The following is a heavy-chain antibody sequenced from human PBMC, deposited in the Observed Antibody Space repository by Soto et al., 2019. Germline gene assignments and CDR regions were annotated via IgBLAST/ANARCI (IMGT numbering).Heavy chain of an antibody. D-gene: IGHD6-13*01. CDR1: GYSFTGNY. CDR2: ISPRSVGT. CDR3: ARGGYSSSYYGYDY. V-gene: IGHV1-2*04. Sequence: GASVKVSCKTSGYSFTGNYIHWVRQAPGQGLEWMGWISPRSVGTKYAQKFQGWVTMTRDTSISTVYMELSRLRSDDTAVYYCARGGYSSSYYGYDYWGQGTLVTVSS. J-gene: IGHJ4*02.